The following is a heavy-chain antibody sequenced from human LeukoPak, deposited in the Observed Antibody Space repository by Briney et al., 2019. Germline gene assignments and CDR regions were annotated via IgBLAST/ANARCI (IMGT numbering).Heavy chain of an antibody. V-gene: IGHV3-53*01. CDR1: GFTVPDNY. CDR2: IYGGGDT. D-gene: IGHD6-13*01. CDR3: VREAVMPVAPSTIGTSGRPLYEYYGLDV. J-gene: IGHJ6*02. Sequence: GGSLRLSCAASGFTVPDNYMNWVRQSSGKGLEWVSVIYGGGDTNYADSVKGRFIISRDTSKNTVYLQMNSLGAEDTAVYYCVREAVMPVAPSTIGTSGRPLYEYYGLDVRGQGTTVIVSS.